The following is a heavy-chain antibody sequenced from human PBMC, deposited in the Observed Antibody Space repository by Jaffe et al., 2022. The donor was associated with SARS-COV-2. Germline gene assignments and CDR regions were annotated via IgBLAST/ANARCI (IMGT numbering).Heavy chain of an antibody. Sequence: EVQLVESGGGLVQPGGSLRLSCAASGFTFSSYSMNWVRQAPGKGLEWVSYISSSSSTIYYADSVKGRFTISRDNAKNSLYLQMNSLRDEDTAVYYCARVLYSSSWYVKDYWGQGTLVTVSS. CDR3: ARVLYSSSWYVKDY. CDR1: GFTFSSYS. J-gene: IGHJ4*02. V-gene: IGHV3-48*02. CDR2: ISSSSSTI. D-gene: IGHD6-13*01.